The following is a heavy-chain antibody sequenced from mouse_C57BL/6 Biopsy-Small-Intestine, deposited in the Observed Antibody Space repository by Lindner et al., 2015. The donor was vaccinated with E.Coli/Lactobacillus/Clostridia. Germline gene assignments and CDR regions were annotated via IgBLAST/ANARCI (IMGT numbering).Heavy chain of an antibody. V-gene: IGHV1-82*01. CDR1: GYAFSSSW. Sequence: VQLQESGPELVKPGASVKISCKASGYAFSSSWMNWVKQRPGKGLEWIGRIFPGDGDTKYNGKFKGKATLTADKSSSTAYMQLSSLTSEDSAVYFCAPQGLLFFAYWGQGTLVAVSA. CDR2: IFPGDGDT. J-gene: IGHJ3*01. D-gene: IGHD2-1*01. CDR3: APQGLLFFAY.